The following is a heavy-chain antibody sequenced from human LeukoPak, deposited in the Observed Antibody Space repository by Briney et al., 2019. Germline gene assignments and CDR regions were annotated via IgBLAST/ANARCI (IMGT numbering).Heavy chain of an antibody. Sequence: SETLSLTCAVYGGSFSGYYWSWIRQPPGKGLEWIGEINHSGSTNYNPCLKSRVTISVDTSKNQFSLKLSSVTAADTAVYYCARRGDSSGYFYYYYMDVWGKGTTVTISS. CDR1: GGSFSGYY. CDR3: ARRGDSSGYFYYYYMDV. J-gene: IGHJ6*03. V-gene: IGHV4-34*01. D-gene: IGHD3-22*01. CDR2: INHSGST.